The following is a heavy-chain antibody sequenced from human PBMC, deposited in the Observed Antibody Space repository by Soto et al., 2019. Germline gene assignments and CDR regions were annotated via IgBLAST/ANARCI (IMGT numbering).Heavy chain of an antibody. D-gene: IGHD6-13*01. CDR2: IMPSFSMK. CDR1: GGPVSSYT. Sequence: QVQLVQSGAEVKKPGSSVRVSCKASGGPVSSYTVSWVRLAPGQGLEWMGGIMPSFSMKNSAQEFQGRRTITAATSTSTAYMELSSLTSDDKAGYYCATRGGKSQPFVDYWGQGTLVPVSS. V-gene: IGHV1-69*17. J-gene: IGHJ4*02. CDR3: ATRGGKSQPFVDY.